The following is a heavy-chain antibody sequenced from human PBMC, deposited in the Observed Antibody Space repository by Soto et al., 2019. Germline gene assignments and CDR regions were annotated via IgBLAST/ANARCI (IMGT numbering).Heavy chain of an antibody. CDR3: ARNGFYGDYSYNSLET. CDR1: GYSFTNYL. D-gene: IGHD4-17*01. J-gene: IGHJ4*02. Sequence: GDSLKISCKCSGYSFTNYLISLVLQMPGKGLEYMGIIYPSDSTTRYSPSFQCQVTISADKSISTAYLQWNSLKASDTAMYYCARNGFYGDYSYNSLETWGQGTLVKVSS. V-gene: IGHV5-51*01. CDR2: IYPSDSTT.